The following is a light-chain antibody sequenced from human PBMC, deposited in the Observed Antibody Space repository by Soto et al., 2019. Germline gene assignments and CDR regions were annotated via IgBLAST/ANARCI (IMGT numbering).Light chain of an antibody. J-gene: IGKJ1*01. V-gene: IGKV3-15*01. CDR1: QSVSSN. CDR3: QQYNNWPPRGT. CDR2: GAS. Sequence: EIVMTQSPATLSVSPGERATVSCRASQSVSSNLAWYQQKPGQAPRILIYGASTRATGIPARFSGSGSGTEFTLTISSLQSEDFAVYYCQQYNNWPPRGTFGQGTKVEIK.